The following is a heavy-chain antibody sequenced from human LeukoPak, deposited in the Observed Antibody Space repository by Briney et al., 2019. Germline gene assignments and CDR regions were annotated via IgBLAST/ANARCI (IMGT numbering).Heavy chain of an antibody. CDR2: ISAYNGNT. D-gene: IGHD6-6*01. J-gene: IGHJ3*02. CDR3: ARESLEYSSSADYDAFDI. V-gene: IGHV1-18*01. CDR1: GYTFTSYG. Sequence: ASVKVSCKASGYTFTSYGISWVRPAPGQGLEWMGWISAYNGNTNYAQKLRGRVTMTTDTSTSTAYMELRSLRSDDTAVYYCARESLEYSSSADYDAFDIWGQGTMVTVSS.